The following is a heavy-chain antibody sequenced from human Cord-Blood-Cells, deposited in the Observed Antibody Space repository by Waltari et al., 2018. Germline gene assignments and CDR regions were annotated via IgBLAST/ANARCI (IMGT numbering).Heavy chain of an antibody. Sequence: QVQLQESGPGLVKPSETLSLTCTVSGYSISSGYYWGWIRQPPGKGLEWIGSIYHSGGTYYNPSHKSRVTISVDTSKNQFSLKLSSVTAADTAVYYCARDKYSSSSFAFDIWGQGTMVTVSS. CDR1: GYSISSGYY. J-gene: IGHJ3*02. CDR2: IYHSGGT. CDR3: ARDKYSSSSFAFDI. V-gene: IGHV4-38-2*02. D-gene: IGHD6-6*01.